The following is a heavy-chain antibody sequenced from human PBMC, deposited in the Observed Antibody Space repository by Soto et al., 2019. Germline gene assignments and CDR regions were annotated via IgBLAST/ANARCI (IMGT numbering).Heavy chain of an antibody. CDR2: ISAYNGNT. J-gene: IGHJ4*01. CDR3: ARDLGGWPDY. Sequence: ASVKVSCKTSGYTFTTYGITWVRQAPGQGLEWMGWISAYNGNTNYAQKFQGRVTITRDTYASTAYMELSSLRSEDTAVYYCARDLGGWPDYWG. D-gene: IGHD2-15*01. CDR1: GYTFTTYG. V-gene: IGHV1-18*01.